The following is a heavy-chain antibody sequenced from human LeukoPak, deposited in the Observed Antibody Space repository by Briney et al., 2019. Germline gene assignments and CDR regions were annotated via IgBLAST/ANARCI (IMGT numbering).Heavy chain of an antibody. V-gene: IGHV1-18*04. D-gene: IGHD4-23*01. CDR3: ARVDVWTVVTPNYGMDV. J-gene: IGHJ6*02. Sequence: WASVKVSCKASGYTFSSYGLSWVRQAPGQGLEWMGWHSSYKDKTNYAQKFHDRVTMTTDTSTSTGYMELGSLTSADTAVYYCARVDVWTVVTPNYGMDVWGQGTTVTVSS. CDR2: HSSYKDKT. CDR1: GYTFSSYG.